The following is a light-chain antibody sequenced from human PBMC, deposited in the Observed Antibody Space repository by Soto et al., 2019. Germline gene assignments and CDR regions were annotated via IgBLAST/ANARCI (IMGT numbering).Light chain of an antibody. Sequence: QSALTQPPSASGSPGQSVTISCTGTSSDVGGYDFVSWYQQHPGKAPKLIIYEVSKRPSGLPDRFSGSKSGNTASLTVSGLQAEDEADYYCSSYAGSNKFLVFGGGTKLTVL. CDR3: SSYAGSNKFLV. CDR2: EVS. V-gene: IGLV2-8*01. CDR1: SSDVGGYDF. J-gene: IGLJ2*01.